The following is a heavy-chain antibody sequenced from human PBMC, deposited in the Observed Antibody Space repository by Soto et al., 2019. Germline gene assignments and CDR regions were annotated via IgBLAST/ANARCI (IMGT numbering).Heavy chain of an antibody. D-gene: IGHD1-26*01. CDR3: AKARVRIVGANSFDY. CDR2: ISDDGDKR. CDR1: GFTFRNYG. V-gene: IGHV3-30*18. Sequence: GSLRLSCVGSGFTFRNYGMHWVRQPPGKGLEWVALISDDGDKRYYADSVRGRLIISRDNSKDTLYLQMNSLGPDDTAVYFCAKARVRIVGANSFDYWGQGTPVTVSS. J-gene: IGHJ4*02.